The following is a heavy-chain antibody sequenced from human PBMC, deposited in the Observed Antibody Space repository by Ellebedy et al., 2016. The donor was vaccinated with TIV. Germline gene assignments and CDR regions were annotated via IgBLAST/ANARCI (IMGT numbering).Heavy chain of an antibody. CDR3: APAPPPRGDRSADAFDI. CDR2: IIPILDIT. V-gene: IGHV1-69*04. D-gene: IGHD7-27*01. CDR1: GGTFSRHV. Sequence: AASVKVSCKASGGTFSRHVISWVRQAPGQGLEWMGRIIPILDITNYAKNFQGRVTITADKSTSTAYMELSSLRSEDTAVYYCAPAPPPRGDRSADAFDIWGQGTMVTVSS. J-gene: IGHJ3*02.